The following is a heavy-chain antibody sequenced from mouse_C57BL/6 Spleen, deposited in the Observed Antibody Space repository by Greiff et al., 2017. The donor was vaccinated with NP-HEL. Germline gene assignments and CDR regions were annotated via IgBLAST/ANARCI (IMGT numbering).Heavy chain of an antibody. J-gene: IGHJ4*01. Sequence: DVQLQESGPGLVKPSQSLSLTCSVTGYSITSGYYWNWIRQFPGNKLEWMGYISYDGSNNYNPSLKNRISITRDTSKNQFFLKLNSVTTEDTATYYCARDRGEDGAMDYWGQGTSVTVSS. V-gene: IGHV3-6*01. D-gene: IGHD3-1*01. CDR2: ISYDGSN. CDR3: ARDRGEDGAMDY. CDR1: GYSITSGYY.